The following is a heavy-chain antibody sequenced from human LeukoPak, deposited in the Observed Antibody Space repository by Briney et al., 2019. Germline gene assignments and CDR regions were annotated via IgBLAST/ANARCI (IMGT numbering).Heavy chain of an antibody. CDR3: ARRWTGDAFDI. V-gene: IGHV4-59*01. J-gene: IGHJ3*02. D-gene: IGHD3/OR15-3a*01. CDR2: IYYSGST. CDR1: GGSISSYY. Sequence: PSETLSLTCTVSGGSISSYYWSWIRQPPGKGLEWIGYIYYSGSTNYNPSLKSRVTISVDTSKNQSSLKLSSVTAADTAVYYCARRWTGDAFDIWGQGTMVTVSS.